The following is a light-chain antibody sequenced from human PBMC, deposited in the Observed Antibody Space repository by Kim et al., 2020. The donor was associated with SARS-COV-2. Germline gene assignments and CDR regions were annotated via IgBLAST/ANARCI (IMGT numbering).Light chain of an antibody. V-gene: IGKV3-11*01. Sequence: LSPGESATLPCRASQTISDYLAWYQQKPGQAPRLLIFEASNRAPGIPARFSGSGSGTDFTLTISSLEPDDFAIYYCQQRSSWPLTFGQGTRLEIK. CDR3: QQRSSWPLT. J-gene: IGKJ5*01. CDR2: EAS. CDR1: QTISDY.